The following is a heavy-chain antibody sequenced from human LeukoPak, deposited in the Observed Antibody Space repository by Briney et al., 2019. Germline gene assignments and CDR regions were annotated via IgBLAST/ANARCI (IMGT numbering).Heavy chain of an antibody. CDR2: ISYGGSNK. CDR3: AKEMATISVLHY. Sequence: GRSLRLSCVASGFTFSSYGMHWVRRAPGKGLEWVAVISYGGSNKYYADSVKGRFTISRDNSKNTLYLQMNSLRAEDTAVYYCAKEMATISVLHYWGQGTLVTVSS. D-gene: IGHD5-24*01. J-gene: IGHJ4*02. V-gene: IGHV3-30*18. CDR1: GFTFSSYG.